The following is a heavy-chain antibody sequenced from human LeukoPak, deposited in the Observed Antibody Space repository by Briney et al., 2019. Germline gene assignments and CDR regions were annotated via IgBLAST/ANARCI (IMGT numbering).Heavy chain of an antibody. J-gene: IGHJ3*02. CDR1: GFTFSSYG. Sequence: GRSLRLSCAASGFTFSSYGMHWVRQAPGKGLEWVAVISYDGSNKYYADSVKGRFTISRDNSKSTLYLQMNSLRAEDTAVYYCAKDYYGSGRPFDIWGQETMVTVSS. CDR2: ISYDGSNK. D-gene: IGHD3-10*01. CDR3: AKDYYGSGRPFDI. V-gene: IGHV3-30*18.